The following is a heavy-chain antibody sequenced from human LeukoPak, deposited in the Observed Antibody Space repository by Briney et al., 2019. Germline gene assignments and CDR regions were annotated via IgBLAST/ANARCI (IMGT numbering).Heavy chain of an antibody. CDR3: TTDSGTPDAFDI. CDR2: IKSKTDGGTT. Sequence: GGSLRLSCAASGFTFSNAWMSWVRQAPGKGLEWVARIKSKTDGGTTDYAAPVKGRFTISRDDSKNTLYLQMNSLKTEDTAVYYCTTDSGTPDAFDIWGQGTKVTVSS. CDR1: GFTFSNAW. J-gene: IGHJ3*02. V-gene: IGHV3-15*01. D-gene: IGHD3-10*01.